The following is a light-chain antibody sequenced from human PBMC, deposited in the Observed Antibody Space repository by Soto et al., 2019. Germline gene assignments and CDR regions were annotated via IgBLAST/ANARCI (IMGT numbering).Light chain of an antibody. J-gene: IGKJ3*01. V-gene: IGKV3-11*01. CDR2: DAS. CDR3: QQRSNWPRT. Sequence: EIVLTQSPATLSLSPGERATLSCRASQSVSSYLAWYQQNPGQAPRLLIYDASNRATGIPARFSGSGSGTDFTLTISSLEPEDFAVYYCQQRSNWPRTFDPGTKVDIK. CDR1: QSVSSY.